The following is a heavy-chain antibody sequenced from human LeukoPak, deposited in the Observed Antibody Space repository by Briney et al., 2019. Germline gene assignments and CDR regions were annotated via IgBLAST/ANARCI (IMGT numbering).Heavy chain of an antibody. D-gene: IGHD3-10*01. CDR2: INKDGSEK. V-gene: IGHV3-7*01. CDR3: ARGTAGGSGATFDF. Sequence: GGSLRLSCAASGFTFSSYWMSWVRQAPGKGLEWVSNINKDGSEKYYVDSVKGRFTISRDNAKNSLYLQMNSLRAEDTAVYYCARGTAGGSGATFDFWGQGTLVTVFS. J-gene: IGHJ4*02. CDR1: GFTFSSYW.